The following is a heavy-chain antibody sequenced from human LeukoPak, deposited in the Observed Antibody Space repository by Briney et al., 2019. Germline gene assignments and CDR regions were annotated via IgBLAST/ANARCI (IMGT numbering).Heavy chain of an antibody. D-gene: IGHD3-10*01. CDR3: ARQWFGELLYTFDY. Sequence: PSETLSLTCTVSGGSISSSSYYWGWIRQPPGKGLEWIGSIYYSGSTHYNPSLKSRVTISVDTSKNQFSLKLSSVTAADTAVYYCARQWFGELLYTFDYWGQGTLVTVSS. V-gene: IGHV4-39*01. CDR1: GGSISSSSYY. J-gene: IGHJ4*02. CDR2: IYYSGST.